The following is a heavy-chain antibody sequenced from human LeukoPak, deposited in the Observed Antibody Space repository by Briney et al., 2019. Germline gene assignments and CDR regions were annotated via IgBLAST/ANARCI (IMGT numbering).Heavy chain of an antibody. D-gene: IGHD3-10*01. CDR1: GLTFDEYA. CDR2: ISWNSDSI. J-gene: IGHJ4*02. CDR3: AKDRGRWFGLIDF. Sequence: GRTLRLSCAASGLTFDEYAMHWVRQVPGKGLEWVSGISWNSDSIAYADSVKGRFTISRDNAKDSLYLQMNSLRVEDTALYYCAKDRGRWFGLIDFWGQGTLVTVSS. V-gene: IGHV3-9*01.